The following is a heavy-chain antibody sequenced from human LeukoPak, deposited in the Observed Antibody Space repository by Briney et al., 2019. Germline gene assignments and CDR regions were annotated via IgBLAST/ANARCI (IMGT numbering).Heavy chain of an antibody. CDR2: IYYTGST. V-gene: IGHV4-61*01. D-gene: IGHD2-15*01. J-gene: IGHJ4*02. Sequence: SETLSLTCTVSGGSVSSGTYYWSWIRQPPGKGLEWIGYIYYTGSTNYNPSLKSRLTISVDTSKNQFSLKLSSVTAADTAVYYCARRGGTGRSFDYWGQGTLVTVSS. CDR3: ARRGGTGRSFDY. CDR1: GGSVSSGTYY.